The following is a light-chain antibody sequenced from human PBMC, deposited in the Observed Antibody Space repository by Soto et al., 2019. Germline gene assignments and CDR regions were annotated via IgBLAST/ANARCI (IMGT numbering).Light chain of an antibody. CDR1: QSVTSD. CDR3: QQYNNWPRT. Sequence: DTVMTQSPATLSVSPGETATLSCRASQSVTSDLAWYQQKPGQPLRLLIFGASARAAGIPARFSGSGSGTEFTLTISSLQSEDFAVYLCQQYNNWPRTFGQGTKLEIK. V-gene: IGKV3-15*01. CDR2: GAS. J-gene: IGKJ2*01.